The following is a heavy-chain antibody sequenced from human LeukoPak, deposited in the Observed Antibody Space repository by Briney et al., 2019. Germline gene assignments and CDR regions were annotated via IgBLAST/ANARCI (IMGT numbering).Heavy chain of an antibody. CDR2: ISAHNGNT. Sequence: GASVKVSCKASGYTFTTHGIACLRRAPRQGPEWMGWISAHNGNTNYPQSLQGRVTMTTDTSTNTAYMELRSLRSDDTAVYYCARDGYFDLWGRGTLVTVSS. J-gene: IGHJ2*01. CDR1: GYTFTTHG. CDR3: ARDGYFDL. V-gene: IGHV1-18*01.